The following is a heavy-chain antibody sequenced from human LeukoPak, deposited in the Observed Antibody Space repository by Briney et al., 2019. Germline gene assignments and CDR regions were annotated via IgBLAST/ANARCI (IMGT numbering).Heavy chain of an antibody. CDR3: ARGDPVVGLGY. CDR2: INHRGRT. V-gene: IGHV4-34*01. D-gene: IGHD2-15*01. Sequence: SETLSLTCAVYGGSFSGYYWSWIRQPPGKGLEWIGEINHRGRTKYNPSLKSRVTISVDTSKNQFSLKLSSVTAADTAVYYCARGDPVVGLGYWAQGTLVTVSS. CDR1: GGSFSGYY. J-gene: IGHJ4*02.